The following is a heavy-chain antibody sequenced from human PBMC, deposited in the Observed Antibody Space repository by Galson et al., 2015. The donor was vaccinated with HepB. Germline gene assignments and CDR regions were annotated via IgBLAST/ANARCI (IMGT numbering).Heavy chain of an antibody. Sequence: SVKVSCKASGYTFTSYGISWVRQAPGQGLEWMGWISAYNGNTNYAQKLQGRVTMTTDTSTSTAYMELRSLRSDDTAVYYCARNSVYYDSSGYYYDPAGEKNDYWGQGTLVTVSS. CDR1: GYTFTSYG. J-gene: IGHJ4*02. CDR2: ISAYNGNT. D-gene: IGHD3-22*01. V-gene: IGHV1-18*04. CDR3: ARNSVYYDSSGYYYDPAGEKNDY.